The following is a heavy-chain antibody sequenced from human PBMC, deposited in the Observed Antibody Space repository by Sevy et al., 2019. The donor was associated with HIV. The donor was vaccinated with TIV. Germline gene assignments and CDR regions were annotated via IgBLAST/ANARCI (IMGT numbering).Heavy chain of an antibody. V-gene: IGHV3-48*01. Sequence: GGSLRLSCAASGFTFSNYNMNWVRQAPGKGLEWASYISSSSNTIYYADSVKGRFTISRDNYKNSLYLEMNSLRAEDTAVYYCAREGGYSDQGMDDWGLGTTVTVSS. CDR3: AREGGYSDQGMDD. CDR2: ISSSSNTI. J-gene: IGHJ6*02. D-gene: IGHD5-12*01. CDR1: GFTFSNYN.